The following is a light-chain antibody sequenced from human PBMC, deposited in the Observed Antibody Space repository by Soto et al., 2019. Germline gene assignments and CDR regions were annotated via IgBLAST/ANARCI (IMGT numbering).Light chain of an antibody. J-gene: IGKJ2*01. V-gene: IGKV3-11*01. CDR3: QQRSTCPPGYT. CDR2: DTS. CDR1: QRLSNY. Sequence: DIVLTQSPATLSLSPGERATLSCRASQRLSNYLAWYQQKPGQAPRLLIYDTSKRSTGVPTRFSGSGSETDFNLTISSLEPEDFALYFCQQRSTCPPGYTFGQGTKLEIK.